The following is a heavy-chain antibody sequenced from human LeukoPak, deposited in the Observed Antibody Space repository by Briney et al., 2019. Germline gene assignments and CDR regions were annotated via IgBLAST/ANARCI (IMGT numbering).Heavy chain of an antibody. D-gene: IGHD4-23*01. CDR3: AREVGDYGGNGFDY. Sequence: KPSETLSLTCTVSGGSISSYYWSWIRQPPGKGLEWVGYIYYSGSTNYNPSLKSRVTISVDTSKNQFSLKLSSVTAADSAVYYCAREVGDYGGNGFDYWGQGTLVTVSS. CDR1: GGSISSYY. V-gene: IGHV4-59*01. CDR2: IYYSGST. J-gene: IGHJ4*02.